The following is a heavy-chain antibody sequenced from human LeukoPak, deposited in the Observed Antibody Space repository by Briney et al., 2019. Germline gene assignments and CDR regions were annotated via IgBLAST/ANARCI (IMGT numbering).Heavy chain of an antibody. CDR2: IKQGGSKK. CDR3: TRVGYIDEGIDY. Sequence: PGGSLRLSCVASGFPFSSYWMTWVRQAPGKGLKWVANIKQGGSKKSYVDSVKGRFTISRDNAKNSLYLQMNSLRAEDTAIYYCTRVGYIDEGIDYWGQGTLVTVSS. D-gene: IGHD5-24*01. V-gene: IGHV3-7*04. J-gene: IGHJ4*02. CDR1: GFPFSSYW.